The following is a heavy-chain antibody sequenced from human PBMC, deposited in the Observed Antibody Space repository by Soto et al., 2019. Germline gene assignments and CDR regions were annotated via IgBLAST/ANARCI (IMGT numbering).Heavy chain of an antibody. D-gene: IGHD3-22*01. J-gene: IGHJ4*02. CDR3: AKDWDYYDSSGYYTYPGIDY. CDR1: GFTFSSYG. Sequence: QVQLVESGGGVVQPGRSLRLSCAASGFTFSSYGMHWVRQAPGKGLEWVAVISYDGSNKYYADSVKGRFTISRDNSKNTLYLQMNSLRAEDTAVYYCAKDWDYYDSSGYYTYPGIDYWGQGTLVTVSS. V-gene: IGHV3-30*18. CDR2: ISYDGSNK.